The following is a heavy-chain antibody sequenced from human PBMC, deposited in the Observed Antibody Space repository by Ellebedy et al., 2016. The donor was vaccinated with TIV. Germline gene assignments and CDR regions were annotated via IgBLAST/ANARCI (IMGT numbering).Heavy chain of an antibody. D-gene: IGHD6-19*01. CDR1: GYTFINFY. CDR3: ARLGGWNQLDY. J-gene: IGHJ4*02. Sequence: ASVKVSCKTSGYTFINFYMHWVRQAPGQGLEYMGIINPSGGGTTYTQKFEGRVTMTRDTSTSTVYMELSSLRSEDTAVYFCARLGGWNQLDYWGQGTLVTVSS. CDR2: INPSGGGT. V-gene: IGHV1-46*01.